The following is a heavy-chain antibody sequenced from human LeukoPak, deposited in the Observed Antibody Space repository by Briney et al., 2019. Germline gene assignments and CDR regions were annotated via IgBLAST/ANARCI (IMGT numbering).Heavy chain of an antibody. V-gene: IGHV3-23*01. CDR2: ISGSSGST. Sequence: PGGSLSLSCAASGFTFSSYAMSWVRRAPGKGLEWVSAISGSSGSTYYADSVKGRLTISRDNSKNTLYLQMNSLRAEDTAVYYCAKDYDILTGSEYWGQGTLVTVSS. CDR3: AKDYDILTGSEY. J-gene: IGHJ4*02. D-gene: IGHD3-9*01. CDR1: GFTFSSYA.